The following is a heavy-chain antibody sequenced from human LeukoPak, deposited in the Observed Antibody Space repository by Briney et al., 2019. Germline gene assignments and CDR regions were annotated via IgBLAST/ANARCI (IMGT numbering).Heavy chain of an antibody. J-gene: IGHJ4*02. CDR3: ARDSWGFDF. CDR1: GFTFSSYA. Sequence: GGSLRLSCAASGFTFSSYAMSWVRQAPGKGLEWVSAISGSGGSTYYADSVKGRFTISRDNSKNMVDLYMSNLKIEDTAVYYCARDSWGFDFWGQGTLVTVSS. CDR2: ISGSGGST. V-gene: IGHV3-23*01. D-gene: IGHD7-27*01.